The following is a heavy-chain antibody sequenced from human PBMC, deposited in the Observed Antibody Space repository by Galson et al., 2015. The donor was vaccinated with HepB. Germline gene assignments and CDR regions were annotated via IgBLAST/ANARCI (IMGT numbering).Heavy chain of an antibody. CDR1: GDSVSSNSAA. J-gene: IGHJ4*02. CDR3: ARARLRRGMGAHFDY. Sequence: CAISGDSVSSNSAAWNWIRQSPSRGLEWLGRTYYRSKWYNDYAVSVKSRITINPDTSKNQFSLQLNSVTPEDTAVYYCARARLRRGMGAHFDYWGQGTLVTVS. CDR2: TYYRSKWYN. D-gene: IGHD3-16*01. V-gene: IGHV6-1*01.